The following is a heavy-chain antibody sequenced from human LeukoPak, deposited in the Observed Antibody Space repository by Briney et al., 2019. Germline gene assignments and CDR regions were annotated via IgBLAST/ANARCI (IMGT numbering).Heavy chain of an antibody. CDR2: ISGSGGST. CDR1: GGTFSSYA. J-gene: IGHJ4*02. V-gene: IGHV3-23*01. CDR3: AKDMIRIQLWLGFDY. Sequence: SCKASGGTFSSYAMSWVRQAPGKGLEWVSAISGSGGSTYYADSVKGRFTISRDNSKNTLYLQMNSLRAEDTAVYYCAKDMIRIQLWLGFDYWGQGTLVTVSS. D-gene: IGHD5-18*01.